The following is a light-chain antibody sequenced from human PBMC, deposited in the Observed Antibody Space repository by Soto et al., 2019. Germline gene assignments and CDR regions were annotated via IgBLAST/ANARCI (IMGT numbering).Light chain of an antibody. Sequence: QSALTQPASVSGSPGQSITISCTGTSSDVDYYNYVSWYQQHPGKVPKLMIYEVSNRPSGVSNRFSGSTSANTASLTISGLQAEDEADYYCSSYTLSNTQVFGGGTKVTVL. J-gene: IGLJ3*02. CDR3: SSYTLSNTQV. CDR1: SSDVDYYNY. V-gene: IGLV2-14*01. CDR2: EVS.